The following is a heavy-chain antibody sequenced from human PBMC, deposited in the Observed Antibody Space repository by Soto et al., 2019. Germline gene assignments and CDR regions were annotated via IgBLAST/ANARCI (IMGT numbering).Heavy chain of an antibody. CDR2: INPNSGGT. Sequence: GASVKVSFKASGYTFTGYYMHWVRQAPGQGLEWMGWINPNSGGTNYAQKFLGRVTMTRDTSISTAYMELSRLRSDDTAVYYCARTDILTIFGEARDYWGQGTLVTVSS. V-gene: IGHV1-2*02. CDR3: ARTDILTIFGEARDY. D-gene: IGHD3-3*01. CDR1: GYTFTGYY. J-gene: IGHJ4*02.